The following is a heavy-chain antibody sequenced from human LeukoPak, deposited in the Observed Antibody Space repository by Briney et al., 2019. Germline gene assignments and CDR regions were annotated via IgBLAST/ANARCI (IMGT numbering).Heavy chain of an antibody. CDR1: GFTFSSYA. J-gene: IGHJ4*02. D-gene: IGHD3-22*01. CDR2: ISGSGGST. CDR3: AKDGDYYDSSGYYYASFDY. V-gene: IGHV3-23*01. Sequence: GASLRLSCAASGFTFSSYAMSWVRQAPGKGLEWVSAISGSGGSTYYADSVKGRFTISRDNSKNTLYLQMISLRAEDTAVYYCAKDGDYYDSSGYYYASFDYWGQGTLVTVSS.